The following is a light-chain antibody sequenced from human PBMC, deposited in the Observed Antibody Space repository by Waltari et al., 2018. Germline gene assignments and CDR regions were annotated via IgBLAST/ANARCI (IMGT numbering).Light chain of an antibody. CDR1: QSVRNNY. Sequence: ILLTQAPGNLALSPGERATLSSRTSQSVRNNYLAWYQQRPGQAPGLLIHGASRRATGIPDRFSGSGSGTDFTLTISRLEPEDFAVYFCQQYDTSPATFGQGTKLEI. CDR3: QQYDTSPAT. CDR2: GAS. J-gene: IGKJ2*01. V-gene: IGKV3-20*01.